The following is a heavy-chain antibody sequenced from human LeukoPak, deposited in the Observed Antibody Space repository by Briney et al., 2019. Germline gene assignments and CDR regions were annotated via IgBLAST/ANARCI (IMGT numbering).Heavy chain of an antibody. CDR1: GFTSSSYA. J-gene: IGHJ5*02. Sequence: GGSLRLSCAASGFTSSSYAMTWVRQGPGKGPEWVSTISDSGGNTYYADSVKSRFTISRDNSKSTLYLQMNSLRAEDTAVYYCAKGNSGSYYDWFDPWGQGTLVTVSS. CDR2: ISDSGGNT. V-gene: IGHV3-23*01. D-gene: IGHD1-26*01. CDR3: AKGNSGSYYDWFDP.